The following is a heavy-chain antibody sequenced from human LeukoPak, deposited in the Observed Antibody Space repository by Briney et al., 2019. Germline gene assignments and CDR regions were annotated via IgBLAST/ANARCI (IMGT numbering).Heavy chain of an antibody. CDR3: AREVLYNYDSNSWFDP. V-gene: IGHV4-4*02. J-gene: IGHJ5*02. CDR1: GGSISSSNW. Sequence: PSGTLSLTCAVSGGSISSSNWWSWVRQPPGKGLEWIGEVYHSGSTNYNPSLKSRVTISVDKSKNQFSLKLSSVTAADTAVYYCAREVLYNYDSNSWFDPWGQGTLVTVSS. CDR2: VYHSGST. D-gene: IGHD1-1*01.